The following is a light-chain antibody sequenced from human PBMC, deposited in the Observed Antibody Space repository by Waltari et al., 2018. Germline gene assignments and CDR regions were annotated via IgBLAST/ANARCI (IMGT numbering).Light chain of an antibody. Sequence: SYELTQPPSVSVSPGQTASITCPGDKLGDKYACWYQQTPGQSPVLVIYQDSKRPSGIPERFSGSNSGNTATLTISGTQAMDEADYYCQAWDSSTAVFGGGTQLTVL. V-gene: IGLV3-1*01. J-gene: IGLJ7*01. CDR3: QAWDSSTAV. CDR1: KLGDKY. CDR2: QDS.